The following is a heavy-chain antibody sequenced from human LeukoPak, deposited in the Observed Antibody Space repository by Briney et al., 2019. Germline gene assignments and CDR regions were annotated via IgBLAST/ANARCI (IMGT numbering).Heavy chain of an antibody. CDR2: ISGSGGST. Sequence: KTGGSLRLSCAASGFTFSSYWMHWVRQAPGKGLEWVSAISGSGGSTYYADSVKGRFTISRDNAKNSLYLQMNSLRAEDTAVYYCARDRMVRGVSYGMDVWGQGTTVTVSS. V-gene: IGHV3-21*01. D-gene: IGHD3-10*01. CDR1: GFTFSSYW. CDR3: ARDRMVRGVSYGMDV. J-gene: IGHJ6*02.